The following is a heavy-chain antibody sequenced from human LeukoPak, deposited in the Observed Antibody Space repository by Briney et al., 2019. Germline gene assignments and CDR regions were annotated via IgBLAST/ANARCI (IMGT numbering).Heavy chain of an antibody. CDR2: ISWNSGSI. CDR1: GFTFDDYA. J-gene: IGHJ4*02. V-gene: IGHV3-9*01. D-gene: IGHD3-10*01. Sequence: GGSLRLSCAASGFTFDDYAMHWVRQAPGKGLEWVSGISWNSGSIGYADSVKGRFTISRDNAKNSLYLQMNSLRAEDTALYYCAKGPPYGSGLSYFDYWGQGTLVTVSS. CDR3: AKGPPYGSGLSYFDY.